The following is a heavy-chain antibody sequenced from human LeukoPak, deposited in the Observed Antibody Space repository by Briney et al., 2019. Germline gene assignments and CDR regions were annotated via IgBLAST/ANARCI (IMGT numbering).Heavy chain of an antibody. CDR2: INPNSGGT. CDR3: ARGRRFQWLLPFDY. J-gene: IGHJ4*02. D-gene: IGHD6-19*01. V-gene: IGHV1-2*02. Sequence: GASVKVSCKTSGYTFTGYYMHWVRQAPGQGLEWMGWINPNSGGTNYAQKFQGRVTMTRDTSISTAYMELSRLRSDDTAVYYCARGRRFQWLLPFDYWGQGTLATVSS. CDR1: GYTFTGYY.